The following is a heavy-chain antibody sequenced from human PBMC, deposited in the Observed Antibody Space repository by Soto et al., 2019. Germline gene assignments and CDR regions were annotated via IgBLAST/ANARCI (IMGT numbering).Heavy chain of an antibody. J-gene: IGHJ4*02. Sequence: QVQLQQWGAGLLEPSETLSLTGAGYGGSCLGYYWTWIRQPPGKGLEWIGEISHGGGTKYNSSLKSRVTISVDTSKNQSSLKLSSVAAADTAVDYCGGRRSVSIFGVAEGGYNWGQGAGVTVSA. V-gene: IGHV4-34*01. D-gene: IGHD3-3*01. CDR1: GGSCLGYY. CDR2: ISHGGGT. CDR3: GGRRSVSIFGVAEGGYN.